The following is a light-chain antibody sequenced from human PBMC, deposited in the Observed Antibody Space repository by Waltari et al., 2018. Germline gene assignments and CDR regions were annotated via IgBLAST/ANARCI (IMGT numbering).Light chain of an antibody. CDR3: HSTDSSGTYV. CDR2: KDP. Sequence: SFELTQPPSMSVSPGQTARITCSGDALPSQYVYWYQQRPGQAPILVIDKDPERPSGIPRGFSVSPSGTTVTLTISGVQAEDEADYYCHSTDSSGTYVFGTGTKVTVL. V-gene: IGLV3-25*03. J-gene: IGLJ1*01. CDR1: ALPSQY.